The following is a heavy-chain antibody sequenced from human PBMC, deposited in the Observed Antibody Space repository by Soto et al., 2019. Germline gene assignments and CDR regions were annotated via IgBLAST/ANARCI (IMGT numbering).Heavy chain of an antibody. CDR2: IYYSGNT. Sequence: QVQLQESGPGLVKPSETLSLTCTVSGGSISSYYWSWIRQPPGKGLEWIGYIYYSGNTNYNPYLKSRVTISVDPSKHQSSLKLSSVTAADSAVSYCARGWSRYYGSGAAFDYWGQGTLVTVSS. CDR1: GGSISSYY. D-gene: IGHD3-10*01. J-gene: IGHJ4*02. V-gene: IGHV4-59*01. CDR3: ARGWSRYYGSGAAFDY.